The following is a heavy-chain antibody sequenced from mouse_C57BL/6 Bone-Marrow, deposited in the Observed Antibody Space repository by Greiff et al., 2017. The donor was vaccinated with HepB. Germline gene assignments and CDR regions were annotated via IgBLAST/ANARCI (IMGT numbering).Heavy chain of an antibody. V-gene: IGHV5-16*01. CDR1: GFTFSDYY. D-gene: IGHD2-14*01. J-gene: IGHJ3*01. CDR3: ARDRRYPAWFAY. Sequence: EVMLVESEGGLVQPGSSMKLSCTASGFTFSDYYMAWVRQVPEKGLEWVANINYDGSSTYYLDSLKSRFIISRDNAKNILYLQMSSLKSEDTATYYCARDRRYPAWFAYWGQGTLVTVSA. CDR2: INYDGSST.